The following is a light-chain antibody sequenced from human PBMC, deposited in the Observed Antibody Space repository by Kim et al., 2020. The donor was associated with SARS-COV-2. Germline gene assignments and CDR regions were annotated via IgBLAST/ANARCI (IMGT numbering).Light chain of an antibody. CDR2: DVS. V-gene: IGLV2-14*01. CDR1: SSDVGGYNY. J-gene: IGLJ2*01. CDR3: SSYTSSSPKV. Sequence: LSQPASVSGSPGQSITISCTGTSSDVGGYNYVSWYQQHPGKAPKLMIYDVSKRPSGVSNRFSGSKSGNTASLTISGLQAEDEADYYCSSYTSSSPKVFGGGTQLTVL.